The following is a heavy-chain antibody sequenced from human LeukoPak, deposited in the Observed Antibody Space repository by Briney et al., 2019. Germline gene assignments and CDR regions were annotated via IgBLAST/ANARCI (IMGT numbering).Heavy chain of an antibody. CDR3: RVDFWSNYYYYMDV. Sequence: GGSLRLSCAASGFTFSNAWMSWVRQAPGKGLEWVGRIKSKTDGGTTDYAAPVRGRFTISRDDSKNTLYLQMNSLKTEDTAVYYCRVDFWSNYYYYMDVWGKGTTVTVSS. D-gene: IGHD3-3*01. J-gene: IGHJ6*03. CDR1: GFTFSNAW. CDR2: IKSKTDGGTT. V-gene: IGHV3-15*01.